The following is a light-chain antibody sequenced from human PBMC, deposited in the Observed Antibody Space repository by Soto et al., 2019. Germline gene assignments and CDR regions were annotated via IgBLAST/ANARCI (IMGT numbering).Light chain of an antibody. CDR1: QSVLYSSNNKNY. V-gene: IGKV4-1*01. CDR3: QQYESTPPT. Sequence: DIVMTQSPDSLALSLGERAPINCKSSQSVLYSSNNKNYLAWYQQRPGQPPKLLMYWASTRESGVPDRFSGSGSGTDFTLTITSLQAEDVAVYYCQQYESTPPTFGQGTKLEIK. J-gene: IGKJ2*01. CDR2: WAS.